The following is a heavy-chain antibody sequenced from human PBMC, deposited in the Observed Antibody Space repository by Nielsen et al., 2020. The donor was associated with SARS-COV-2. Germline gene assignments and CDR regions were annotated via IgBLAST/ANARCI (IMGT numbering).Heavy chain of an antibody. V-gene: IGHV3-30-3*01. CDR3: ARDMVRGVAYYYYYGMDV. Sequence: VRQAPGKGLEWVAVISYDGSNKYYADSVKGRFTISRDNSKNTLYLQMNSLRAEDTAVYYCARDMVRGVAYYYYYGMDVWGQGTTVTVSS. CDR2: ISYDGSNK. D-gene: IGHD3-10*01. J-gene: IGHJ6*02.